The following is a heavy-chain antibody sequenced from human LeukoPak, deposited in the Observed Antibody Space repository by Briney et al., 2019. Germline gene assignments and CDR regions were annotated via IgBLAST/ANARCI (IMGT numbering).Heavy chain of an antibody. CDR2: ISHGGTT. J-gene: IGHJ4*02. CDR3: ARHVEQRLTPFDY. Sequence: LGTLSRTCGVSGGSIDITSYWSWVRQAPGKGLEWIGEISHGGTTSYNPSLRSRVAMSLDRANNQFSLKLSSVTAADTAVYYCARHVEQRLTPFDYWGQGILVTVSS. CDR1: GGSIDITSY. V-gene: IGHV4-4*03. D-gene: IGHD6-19*01.